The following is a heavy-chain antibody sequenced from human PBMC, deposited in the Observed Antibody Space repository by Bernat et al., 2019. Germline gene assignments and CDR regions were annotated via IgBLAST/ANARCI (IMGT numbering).Heavy chain of an antibody. CDR1: GFTFSAYA. CDR3: AKDLYCSTTRCY. Sequence: EVQLLESGGGLVQPGGSLRLSCAASGFTFSAYAMSLVRQAPGKGLEWVSAISSSGGSTYYADSVKGRFTISRDISKNTLYLQMNSLRAEDTAIYYCAKDLYCSTTRCYWGQGTLVTVSS. J-gene: IGHJ4*02. D-gene: IGHD2-2*01. V-gene: IGHV3-23*01. CDR2: ISSSGGST.